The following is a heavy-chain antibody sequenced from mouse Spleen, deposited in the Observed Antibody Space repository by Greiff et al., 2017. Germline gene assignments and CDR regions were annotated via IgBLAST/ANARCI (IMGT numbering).Heavy chain of an antibody. J-gene: IGHJ2*01. V-gene: IGHV5-16*01. CDR1: GFTFSDYY. CDR3: ARDGAYYSNYGYFDY. D-gene: IGHD2-5*01. CDR2: INYDGSST. Sequence: EVKLVESEGGLVQPGSSMKLSCTASGFTFSDYYMAWVRQVPEKGLEWVANINYDGSSTYYLDSLKSRFIISRDNAKNILYLQMSSLKSEDTATYYCARDGAYYSNYGYFDYWGQGTTLTVSS.